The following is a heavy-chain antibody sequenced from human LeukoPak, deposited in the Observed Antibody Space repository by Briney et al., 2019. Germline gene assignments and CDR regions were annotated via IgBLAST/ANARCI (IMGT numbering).Heavy chain of an antibody. J-gene: IGHJ4*02. CDR3: ARNKYQLLDY. Sequence: SETLSLTCTVSGGSISSSSYYWGWIRQPPGKGLEWIGSIYYSGSTYYNPSLKSRVTISVDTSKNQFSLKLSSVTAADTAVYYCARNKYQLLDYWGQGTLVTVSS. CDR1: GGSISSSSYY. CDR2: IYYSGST. V-gene: IGHV4-39*01. D-gene: IGHD2-2*01.